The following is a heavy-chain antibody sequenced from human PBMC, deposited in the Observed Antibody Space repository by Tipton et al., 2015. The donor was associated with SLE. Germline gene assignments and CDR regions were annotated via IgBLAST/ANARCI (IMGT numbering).Heavy chain of an antibody. J-gene: IGHJ3*02. CDR3: ARAPQWEPPTFDI. Sequence: QSGAEVKKPGASVKVSCKASGYTLTSYGISWVRQAPGQGLEWMGWISTYNANTNYAQKFQGRVTMTTDTSTSTAYMELRSLRSDDTALYYCARAPQWEPPTFDIWGQGTMVIVSS. CDR1: GYTLTSYG. D-gene: IGHD1-26*01. CDR2: ISTYNANT. V-gene: IGHV1-18*01.